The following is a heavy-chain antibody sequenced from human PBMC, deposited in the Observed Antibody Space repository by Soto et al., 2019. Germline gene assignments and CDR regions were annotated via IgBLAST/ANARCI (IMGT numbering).Heavy chain of an antibody. V-gene: IGHV1-3*01. CDR3: ACGGHSTPAASLYYYCGMDV. Sequence: ASVKVSCKASGYTFTSYAMHWVRQAPGQRLEWMGWINAGNGNTKYSQKFQGRVTITRDTSASTAYMELSSLRSEDTAVYYCACGGHSTPAASLYYYCGMDVWGQGSAVTVS. J-gene: IGHJ6*02. CDR1: GYTFTSYA. CDR2: INAGNGNT. D-gene: IGHD2-21*01.